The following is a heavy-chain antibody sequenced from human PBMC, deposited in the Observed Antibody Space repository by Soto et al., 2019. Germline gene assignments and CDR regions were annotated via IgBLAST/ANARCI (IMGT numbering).Heavy chain of an antibody. V-gene: IGHV1-18*01. CDR1: GYTFTSYG. J-gene: IGHJ6*02. CDR3: AREVRITFFGVVIIGKGYYYGMDV. D-gene: IGHD3-3*01. CDR2: ISAYNGNT. Sequence: ASVKVSCKASGYTFTSYGISWVRQAPGQGLEWMGWISAYNGNTNYAQKLQGRVTMTTDTSTSTAYMELRSLRSDDTAVYYCAREVRITFFGVVIIGKGYYYGMDVWGQGTTVTVSS.